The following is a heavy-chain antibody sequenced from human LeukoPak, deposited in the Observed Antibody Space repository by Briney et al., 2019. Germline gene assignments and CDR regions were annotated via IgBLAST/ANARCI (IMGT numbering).Heavy chain of an antibody. V-gene: IGHV4-61*02. CDR1: GGSISSGSYY. D-gene: IGHD2-2*01. CDR3: ARDADSSTSLEYYYYMDV. J-gene: IGHJ6*03. CDR2: IYTSGST. Sequence: SETLSLTCTVSGGSISSGSYYWSWIRQPAGKGLEWIGRIYTSGSTNYNPSLKSRVTISVDTSKNQFSLKLSSVTAADTAVYYCARDADSSTSLEYYYYMDVWGKGTTVTVSS.